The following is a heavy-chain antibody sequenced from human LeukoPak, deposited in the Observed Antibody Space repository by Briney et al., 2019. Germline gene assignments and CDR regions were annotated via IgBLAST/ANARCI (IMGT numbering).Heavy chain of an antibody. CDR1: GFTFSSYA. CDR2: ISGRGGST. V-gene: IGHV3-23*01. J-gene: IGHJ3*02. Sequence: GGSLRVSCAASGFTFSSYAMSWVRQAPGKGLEWVSAISGRGGSTYYADSVRGRFTISRDNSKNTLYLQMNSLRAEDTAEYYCAKILNYFDSIYAFDMWGQGTMVTVSS. CDR3: AKILNYFDSIYAFDM. D-gene: IGHD3-22*01.